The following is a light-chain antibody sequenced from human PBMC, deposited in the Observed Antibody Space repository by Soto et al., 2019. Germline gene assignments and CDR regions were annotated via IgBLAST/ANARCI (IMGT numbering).Light chain of an antibody. Sequence: DIVLTQSPGTLSPSAGERATISCRASQSVSSNYLAWYQKKPGQAPRLLIYGASNRGTGIPDRFSGSGSGTDFTLTISRLEPDDFAVYYCQQYGSSGTFGQGTKVDNK. V-gene: IGKV3-20*01. CDR3: QQYGSSGT. CDR2: GAS. CDR1: QSVSSNY. J-gene: IGKJ1*01.